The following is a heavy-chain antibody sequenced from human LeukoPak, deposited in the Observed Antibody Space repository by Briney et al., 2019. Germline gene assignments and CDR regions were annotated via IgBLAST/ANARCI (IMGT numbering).Heavy chain of an antibody. Sequence: SETLSLICTVSGGSISSYYWSWIRQPAGKGLEWIGRIYSSGSTNYNPSLKSRVTISVDTSGNQFSLILSSVTAADTAGYYCAGRIYYNVWGDYRGWVDPWGQGTLVTVSS. CDR2: IYSSGST. D-gene: IGHD3-16*02. CDR1: GGSISSYY. CDR3: AGRIYYNVWGDYRGWVDP. J-gene: IGHJ5*02. V-gene: IGHV4-4*07.